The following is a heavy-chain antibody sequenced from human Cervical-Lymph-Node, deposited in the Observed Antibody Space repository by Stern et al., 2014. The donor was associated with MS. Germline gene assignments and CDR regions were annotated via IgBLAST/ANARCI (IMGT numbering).Heavy chain of an antibody. Sequence: VQLVESGPGLVKSSETLSLTCTVSGGSISYYHWSWLRQSPEKGLEWIGYIYNSGSTNYNPSLKSRVTISADTSQNQFSLELRSVTAADPAVYYCARTVSHNWFDPWGQGTLVTVSS. CDR2: IYNSGST. V-gene: IGHV4-59*01. J-gene: IGHJ5*01. D-gene: IGHD4-17*01. CDR3: ARTVSHNWFDP. CDR1: GGSISYYH.